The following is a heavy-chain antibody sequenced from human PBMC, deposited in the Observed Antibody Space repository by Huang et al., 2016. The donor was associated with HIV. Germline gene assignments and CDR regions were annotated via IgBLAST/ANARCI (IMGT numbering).Heavy chain of an antibody. Sequence: QVQLQQWGAGLLKPSETLSLTCAVYGGSFSGYYWGWIRTSPGTGLEWIGEINHRGSTNNNPSRKSRLTISVETSKNQFSVKLSSVTAADTAVYYCARERMMSWLDDHDAFDIWGQGTMVTVSS. V-gene: IGHV4-34*01. J-gene: IGHJ3*02. CDR1: GGSFSGYY. CDR2: INHRGST. D-gene: IGHD1-1*01. CDR3: ARERMMSWLDDHDAFDI.